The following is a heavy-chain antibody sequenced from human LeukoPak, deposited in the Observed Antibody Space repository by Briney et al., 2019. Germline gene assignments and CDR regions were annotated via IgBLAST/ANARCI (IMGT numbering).Heavy chain of an antibody. J-gene: IGHJ4*02. V-gene: IGHV3-48*02. CDR2: ISSSGSTT. D-gene: IGHD2-2*01. CDR3: AFRPLGDCSSSACYAFDY. Sequence: GGSLRLSCAVSGFTFSYYSMNWVRQAPGKGLEWVSYISSSGSTTYYADSVKGRFTVSRDNAKNSLYLQMNSLRDEDTAVYYCAFRPLGDCSSSACYAFDYWGRGTLVTVSS. CDR1: GFTFSYYS.